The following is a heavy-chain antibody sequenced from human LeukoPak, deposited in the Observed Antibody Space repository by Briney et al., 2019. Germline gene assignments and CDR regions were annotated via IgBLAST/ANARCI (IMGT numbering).Heavy chain of an antibody. D-gene: IGHD3-3*01. V-gene: IGHV3-23*01. CDR1: GFTFSSYA. Sequence: GGSLRHSCSASGFTFSSYAMSWVRQAPGKGLEWVSAISGSGGSTYYADSVKGRFTISRDNSKNTLYLQMNSLRAEDTAVYYCAKGGIEPSFWSGYYAPKYDYYVDVWGKGTTVTVSS. CDR3: AKGGIEPSFWSGYYAPKYDYYVDV. CDR2: ISGSGGST. J-gene: IGHJ6*03.